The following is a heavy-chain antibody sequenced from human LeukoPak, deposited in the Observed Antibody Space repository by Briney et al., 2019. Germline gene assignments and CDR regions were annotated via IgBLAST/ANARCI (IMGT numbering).Heavy chain of an antibody. J-gene: IGHJ4*02. CDR1: GFTVSRNY. V-gene: IGHV3-53*01. CDR3: VRDLGGSQDY. D-gene: IGHD3-16*01. Sequence: PGGSLRLSCAASGFTVSRNYMSWVRQAPGKGLEWVSVIYSGGSTDYADSVKGRFTISRDISKNTLYLQMSSLRAEDTAVYYCVRDLGGSQDYWGQGTLVTVSS. CDR2: IYSGGST.